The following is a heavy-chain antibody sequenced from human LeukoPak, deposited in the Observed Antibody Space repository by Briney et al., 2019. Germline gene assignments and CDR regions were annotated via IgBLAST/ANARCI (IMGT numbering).Heavy chain of an antibody. J-gene: IGHJ4*02. CDR3: ARDWSGSSYFDY. CDR1: GFTFSSYA. D-gene: IGHD1-26*01. CDR2: ISYDGSNK. Sequence: GGSLRLSCAASGFTFSSYAMHWVRQAPGKGLEWVAVISYDGSNKYYVDSVKGRFTISRDNSKNTLYLQMNSLRAEDTAVYYCARDWSGSSYFDYWGQGTLVTVSS. V-gene: IGHV3-30*04.